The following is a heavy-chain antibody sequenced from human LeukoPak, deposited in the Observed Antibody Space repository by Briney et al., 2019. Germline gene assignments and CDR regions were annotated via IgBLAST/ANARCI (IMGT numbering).Heavy chain of an antibody. CDR2: INPSGGST. Sequence: ASVKVSCKASGYTFTSYYMHWVRQAPGQGLEWMGIINPSGGSTSYAQKFQGRVTMTRDMSINTAYMDLSRLTSDDTAVYYCGRDDPGPNTFDLWGQGTMVTVSS. V-gene: IGHV1-46*01. CDR1: GYTFTSYY. CDR3: GRDDPGPNTFDL. J-gene: IGHJ3*01.